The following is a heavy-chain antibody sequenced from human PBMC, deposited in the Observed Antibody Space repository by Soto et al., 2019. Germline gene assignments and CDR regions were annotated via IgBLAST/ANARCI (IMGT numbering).Heavy chain of an antibody. V-gene: IGHV4-39*01. CDR3: ARHSRSVNYGSGSYSSDY. D-gene: IGHD3-10*01. CDR2: IYYSGSP. J-gene: IGHJ4*02. Sequence: SETLSLTCTVSGGSITSIASYWGWIRQPPGKGLEWIGTIYYSGSPYYNPSLQSRVTISVDTSKNQFSLKLTSVTAADTAVYYCARHSRSVNYGSGSYSSDYWGQGTLVTVSS. CDR1: GGSITSIASY.